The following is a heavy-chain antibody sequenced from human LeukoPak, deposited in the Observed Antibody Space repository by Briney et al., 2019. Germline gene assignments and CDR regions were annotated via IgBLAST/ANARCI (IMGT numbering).Heavy chain of an antibody. D-gene: IGHD5-24*01. CDR3: AREQFSHTSNYFDN. V-gene: IGHV3-43*02. Sequence: PGGSLRISCAASGFMFDDYAMHWVRQVPGRGLEWASLISGDGVSSFYADSVRGRFTISRDNNNNSLSLQMYSLTTEDTAFYYCAREQFSHTSNYFDNWGQGILVTVSS. CDR2: ISGDGVSS. J-gene: IGHJ4*02. CDR1: GFMFDDYA.